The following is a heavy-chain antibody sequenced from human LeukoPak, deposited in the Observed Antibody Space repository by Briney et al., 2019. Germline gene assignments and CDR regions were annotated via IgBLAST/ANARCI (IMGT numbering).Heavy chain of an antibody. CDR3: ARVRARVYSGSSSWLDP. CDR1: GYTFTDYY. V-gene: IGHV1-2*02. J-gene: IGHJ5*02. D-gene: IGHD6-6*01. Sequence: ASVKVSCKASGYTFTDYYMHWVRQAPGQGLEWMGWINPNSGGTNYAQKFQGRVTMTTDTSINTAYMELSRLRSDDTAVYYCARVRARVYSGSSSWLDPWGQGSLVTVSS. CDR2: INPNSGGT.